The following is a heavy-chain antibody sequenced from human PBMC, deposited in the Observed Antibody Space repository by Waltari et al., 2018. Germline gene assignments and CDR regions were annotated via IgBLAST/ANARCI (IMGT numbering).Heavy chain of an antibody. Sequence: QVQLQESGPGLVKPSQTLALTCAVLGAPARRGDFCWRWIRQPPGKGLEWFGYICYSGSTYYNPSLKSRLSMSVDTSKNQFSLNLNSVTAADTAMYYCARAVSIDRIVVVTHFDYWGQGTLVTVSS. CDR1: GAPARRGDFC. V-gene: IGHV4-30-4*01. CDR3: ARAVSIDRIVVVTHFDY. CDR2: ICYSGST. J-gene: IGHJ4*02. D-gene: IGHD3-22*01.